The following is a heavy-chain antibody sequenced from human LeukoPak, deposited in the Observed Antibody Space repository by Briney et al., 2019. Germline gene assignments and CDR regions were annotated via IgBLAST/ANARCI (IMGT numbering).Heavy chain of an antibody. D-gene: IGHD4-11*01. V-gene: IGHV3-74*01. CDR2: INTDGSST. CDR1: GFTFSSYW. CDR3: ARDSVSVTTSYYYYMDV. J-gene: IGHJ6*03. Sequence: PGGSLRLSCAASGFTFSSYWMHWVRQAPGKGLVWVSRINTDGSSTSYADSVKGRFTISRDNAKNTLYLQMNSLRAEDTAVYYCARDSVSVTTSYYYYMDVWGKGTTVTVSS.